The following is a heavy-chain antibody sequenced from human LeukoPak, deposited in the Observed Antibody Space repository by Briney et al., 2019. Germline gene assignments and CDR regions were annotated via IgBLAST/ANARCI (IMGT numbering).Heavy chain of an antibody. D-gene: IGHD3-10*01. Sequence: GGSLRLSCAASGFTFSSYSMNWVRQAPGKGLEWVAFIRYDGGNQYYADSVKGRFTISRDNSKNTLYLQMSSLRAEDTAVYYCARAVSKFGAPVGWFDPWGQGTLVTVSS. J-gene: IGHJ5*02. CDR3: ARAVSKFGAPVGWFDP. V-gene: IGHV3-30*02. CDR1: GFTFSSYS. CDR2: IRYDGGNQ.